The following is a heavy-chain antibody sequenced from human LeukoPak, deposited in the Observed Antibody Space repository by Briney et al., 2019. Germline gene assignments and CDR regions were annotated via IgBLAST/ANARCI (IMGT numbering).Heavy chain of an antibody. CDR3: ARHSTDYGDYNWFDP. J-gene: IGHJ5*02. Sequence: PGGSLRLSCAASGFTVSSNYMSWVRQAPGKGLEWVSVIYSGGSTYYADSVKGRFTISRDNSKNMLYLQMNSLRAEDTAVYYCARHSTDYGDYNWFDPWGQGTLVTVSS. CDR1: GFTVSSNY. D-gene: IGHD4-17*01. V-gene: IGHV3-66*02. CDR2: IYSGGST.